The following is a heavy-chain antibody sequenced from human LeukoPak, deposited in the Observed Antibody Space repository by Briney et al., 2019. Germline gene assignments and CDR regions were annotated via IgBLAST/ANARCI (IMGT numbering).Heavy chain of an antibody. J-gene: IGHJ3*02. CDR2: MNPNSGNT. CDR3: ARGAAVVVAANDAFDI. D-gene: IGHD2-15*01. CDR1: GYTFTSYD. Sequence: GASVKVSCKASGYTFTSYDINWVRQATGQGLEWMGWMNPNSGNTGYAQKFQGRVTMTRNTSISTAYMELSSLRSDDTAVYYCARGAAVVVAANDAFDIWGQGTMVTVSS. V-gene: IGHV1-8*01.